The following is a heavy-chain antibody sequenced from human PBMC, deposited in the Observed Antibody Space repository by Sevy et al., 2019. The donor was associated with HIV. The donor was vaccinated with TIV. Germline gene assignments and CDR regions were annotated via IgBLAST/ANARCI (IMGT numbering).Heavy chain of an antibody. J-gene: IGHJ6*02. D-gene: IGHD1-1*01. CDR3: AREGSPNDTYYYYYRMDV. Sequence: GGSLRLSCAASGFTFNSYWMSWVRQAPGKGLEWVANIKQDGSEKYYVDSVKGGFTRSRDNFQNSLFLQMNTLRAEDTAVYYCAREGSPNDTYYYYYRMDVWGQGTTVTVSS. CDR1: GFTFNSYW. CDR2: IKQDGSEK. V-gene: IGHV3-7*01.